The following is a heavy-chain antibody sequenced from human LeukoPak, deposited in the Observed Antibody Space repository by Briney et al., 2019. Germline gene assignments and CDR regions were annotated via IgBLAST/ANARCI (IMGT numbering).Heavy chain of an antibody. D-gene: IGHD6-13*01. J-gene: IGHJ5*02. Sequence: GGSLRLSCAASGFTFSSYWMHWVRQAPGKGLEWVSGINWSGGSTAYADSVKGRFTISRDNAKNSLYLQLNNLRAEDTALYYCASLGSSSWYNWFDPWGQGTLVTVSS. CDR2: INWSGGST. V-gene: IGHV3-20*04. CDR1: GFTFSSYW. CDR3: ASLGSSSWYNWFDP.